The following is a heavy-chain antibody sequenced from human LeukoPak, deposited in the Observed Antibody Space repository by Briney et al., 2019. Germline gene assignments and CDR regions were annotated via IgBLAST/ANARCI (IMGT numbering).Heavy chain of an antibody. V-gene: IGHV4-34*01. J-gene: IGHJ4*02. CDR2: INHSGST. D-gene: IGHD3/OR15-3a*01. CDR1: GGSFSGYF. CDR3: ARDGPGRLDRSNGDFDY. Sequence: SGTLSLTCAVYGGSFSGYFWTWIRQPPGKGLEWIGEINHSGSTTYNPSLKSRVTISIDTSKNLFSLKLSSVTAADTAVYYCARDGPGRLDRSNGDFDYWGQGTLVTVSS.